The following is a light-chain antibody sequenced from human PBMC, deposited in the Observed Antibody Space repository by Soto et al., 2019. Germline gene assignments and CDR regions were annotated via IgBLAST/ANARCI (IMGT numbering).Light chain of an antibody. J-gene: IGLJ2*01. Sequence: SYELTQPPSVSVSPGQTASITCSGDKLGDKYACWYQQKPGQSPVLVIYQDSKRPSGIAERFSGSNSGNTATLTISGAQAMDEADYYCQAWDSSTGVFGGGTQLTGL. CDR2: QDS. CDR3: QAWDSSTGV. CDR1: KLGDKY. V-gene: IGLV3-1*01.